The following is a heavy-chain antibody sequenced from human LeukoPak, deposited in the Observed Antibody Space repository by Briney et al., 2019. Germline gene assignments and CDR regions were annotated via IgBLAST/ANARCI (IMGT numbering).Heavy chain of an antibody. D-gene: IGHD4-11*01. CDR1: GGSITSDDYS. J-gene: IGHJ4*02. CDR2: IYYSGNT. CDR3: ARTYIDYLPL. Sequence: SETLSLTCTVSGGSITSDDYSWSWIRQPPWKGLEWIGYIYYSGNTYYNPSLKSRVTISVDTSKNQFSLKLSSVTAADTAVYYCARTYIDYLPLWGQGTLVTVSS. V-gene: IGHV4-30-4*01.